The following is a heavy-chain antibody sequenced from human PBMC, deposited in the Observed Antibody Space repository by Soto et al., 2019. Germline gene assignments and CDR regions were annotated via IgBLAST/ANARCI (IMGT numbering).Heavy chain of an antibody. CDR1: GYTFNKYP. V-gene: IGHV1-3*01. CDR2: INAANGDT. Sequence: AXVKVSCKASGYTFNKYPMHWVRQAPGQGLEWMGWINAANGDTGYSQKFQGRVTLTRDTSASTAYMELSSLRSEDTAVYYCARKDYYGSGIYYFDYWGQGTLVTVSS. CDR3: ARKDYYGSGIYYFDY. D-gene: IGHD3-10*01. J-gene: IGHJ4*02.